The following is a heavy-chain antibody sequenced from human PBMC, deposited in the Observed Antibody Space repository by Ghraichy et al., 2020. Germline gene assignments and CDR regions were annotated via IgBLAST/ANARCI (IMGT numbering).Heavy chain of an antibody. J-gene: IGHJ4*02. V-gene: IGHV1-69*13. CDR3: ARVVARGSWWHFDY. D-gene: IGHD1-26*01. Sequence: SVKVSCKASGGTFSSYAISWVRQAPGQGLEWMGGIIPIFGTANYAQKFQGRVTITADESTSTAYMELSSLRSEDTAVYYCARVVARGSWWHFDYLGQGTLVTGSS. CDR1: GGTFSSYA. CDR2: IIPIFGTA.